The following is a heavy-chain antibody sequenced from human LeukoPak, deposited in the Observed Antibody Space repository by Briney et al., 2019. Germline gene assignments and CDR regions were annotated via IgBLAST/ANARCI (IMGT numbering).Heavy chain of an antibody. CDR3: AKGSGYTYGFCDY. D-gene: IGHD5-18*01. V-gene: IGHV3-23*01. Sequence: GGSLRLSCAASGFTFSSYAMSWVRQAPGKGLEWVSAVSGSGGSTFYADSVKGRFTISRDNSKSTLYLQMNSLRADDTAVYYCAKGSGYTYGFCDYWGQGTLVTVSS. CDR2: VSGSGGST. J-gene: IGHJ4*02. CDR1: GFTFSSYA.